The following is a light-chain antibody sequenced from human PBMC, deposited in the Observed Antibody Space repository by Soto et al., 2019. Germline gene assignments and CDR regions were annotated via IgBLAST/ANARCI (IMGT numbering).Light chain of an antibody. Sequence: DIQMTQSPTSLSASVGDRVTITCQASQGIRNFVAWYQQKPGKAPKLLIYAASTLQSRVPSRFSGSGSGTDFTLIINSLQPEDVATYSCQKYSSVPVFGPGTKVEIK. CDR1: QGIRNF. V-gene: IGKV1-27*01. CDR3: QKYSSVPV. J-gene: IGKJ3*01. CDR2: AAS.